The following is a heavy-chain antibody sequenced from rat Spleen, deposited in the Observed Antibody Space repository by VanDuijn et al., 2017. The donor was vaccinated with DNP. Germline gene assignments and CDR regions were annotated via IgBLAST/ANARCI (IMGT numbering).Heavy chain of an antibody. Sequence: EVHLVESGGGLVQPGRSLKVSCVASGFTFNNFWMTWIRQVPGKGLEWVASISSNGDDTYYPASVKGRFTISRDNAKNILYLQMNSLRSEDTATYYCARGGRSYFDYWGQGVMVTVSS. D-gene: IGHD1-11*01. J-gene: IGHJ2*01. V-gene: IGHV5-31*01. CDR2: ISSNGDDT. CDR3: ARGGRSYFDY. CDR1: GFTFNNFW.